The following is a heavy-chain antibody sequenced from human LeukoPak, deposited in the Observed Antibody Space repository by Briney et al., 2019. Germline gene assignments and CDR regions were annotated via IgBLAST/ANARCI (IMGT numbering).Heavy chain of an antibody. CDR2: ISAYNGNT. CDR1: GYTFTGYY. J-gene: IGHJ4*02. CDR3: ARDRYYYDSSDYYFFDY. Sequence: WASVKVSCKASGYTFTGYYMHWVRQAPGQGLEWMGWISAYNGNTYYAQKLQGRVTMTTDTSTSTAYMELRSLRSDDTAVYYCARDRYYYDSSDYYFFDYWGQGTLVTVSS. D-gene: IGHD3-22*01. V-gene: IGHV1-18*04.